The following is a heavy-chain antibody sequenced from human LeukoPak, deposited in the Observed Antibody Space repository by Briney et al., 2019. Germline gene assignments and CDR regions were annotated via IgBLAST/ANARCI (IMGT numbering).Heavy chain of an antibody. J-gene: IGHJ4*02. CDR3: AARDCSRTSCNAGVFDY. D-gene: IGHD2/OR15-2a*01. V-gene: IGHV3-53*01. Sequence: XXXVRXAXXXXLEWVXVIYSGGTTNYAESVKGRFTISRDDSKNTLHLQMNSLRAEDTAVYYCAARDCSRTSCNAGVFDYWGQGTLVSVS. CDR2: IYSGGTT.